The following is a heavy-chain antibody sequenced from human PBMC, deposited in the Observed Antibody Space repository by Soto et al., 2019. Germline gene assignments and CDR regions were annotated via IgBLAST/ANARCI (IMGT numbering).Heavy chain of an antibody. CDR1: GFTFSSYW. J-gene: IGHJ3*02. Sequence: EVQLVESGGGLVQPGGSLRLSCAASGFTFSSYWMHWVRQAPGKGLVWVSRLNSDGSSTSYADSVKGRFTISRDNAKNTLYLQMNSLRAEDTAVYYCARVNFGDRKSRVRNDAFDIWGQGTMVTVSS. CDR3: ARVNFGDRKSRVRNDAFDI. V-gene: IGHV3-74*01. CDR2: LNSDGSST. D-gene: IGHD2-21*02.